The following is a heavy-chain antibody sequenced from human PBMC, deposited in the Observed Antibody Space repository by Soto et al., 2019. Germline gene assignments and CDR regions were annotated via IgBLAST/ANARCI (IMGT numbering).Heavy chain of an antibody. Sequence: LSLTCSVSGAALNSGNYYWSWIRQVPGKGLEWIGHIYVTGAVDYNPSLRGRITISQDTSERQFSLNLRLVTAADTAVYYCARLRIATNNYKWFDPWGQGTLVTVSS. CDR1: GAALNSGNYY. CDR3: ARLRIATNNYKWFDP. D-gene: IGHD2-21*01. V-gene: IGHV4-31*03. CDR2: IYVTGAV. J-gene: IGHJ5*02.